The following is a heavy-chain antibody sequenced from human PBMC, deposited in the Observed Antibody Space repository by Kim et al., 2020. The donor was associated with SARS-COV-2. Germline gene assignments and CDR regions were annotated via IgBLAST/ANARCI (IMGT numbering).Heavy chain of an antibody. J-gene: IGHJ6*02. CDR1: GFTFSSYW. CDR3: ARGGGLRYFEWSRIDYYYYGMDV. Sequence: GGSLRLSCAASGFTFSSYWMSWVRQAPGKGLEWVANIKQDGSEKYYVDSVKGRFTISRDNAKNSLYLQMNSLRAEDTAVYYCARGGGLRYFEWSRIDYYYYGMDVWGQGTTVTVSS. D-gene: IGHD3-9*01. V-gene: IGHV3-7*03. CDR2: IKQDGSEK.